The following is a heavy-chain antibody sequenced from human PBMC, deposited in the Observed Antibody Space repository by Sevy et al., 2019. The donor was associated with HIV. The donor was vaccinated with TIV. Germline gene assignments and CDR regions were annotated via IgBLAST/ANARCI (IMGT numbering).Heavy chain of an antibody. CDR2: IFYSGST. J-gene: IGHJ4*02. CDR1: GGSISSSSYY. D-gene: IGHD2-21*01. V-gene: IGHV4-39*01. CDR3: ARWGDTNSGPTSFDY. Sequence: SETLSLTCTVSGGSISSSSYYWGWIRQPPGKRLEWIGTIFYSGSTYYNPSLQSRVTVSVDTSKNQFSLRLTSVTAADTAVYYCARWGDTNSGPTSFDYWGQGTLVTVSS.